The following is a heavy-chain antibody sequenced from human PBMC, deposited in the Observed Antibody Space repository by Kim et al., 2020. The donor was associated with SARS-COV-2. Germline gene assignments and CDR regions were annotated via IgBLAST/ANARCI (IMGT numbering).Heavy chain of an antibody. CDR1: GYTFTSYG. D-gene: IGHD3-22*01. J-gene: IGHJ4*02. Sequence: ASVKVSCKASGYTFTSYGISWVRQAPGQGLEWMGWISGHNGNTKYAQKLQGRVTMTTDTSTSTAYMELRSLRSDDTAVYYCARGSPFALYYYDRTGYHYPLDYWGQGTLVTVSS. CDR2: ISGHNGNT. CDR3: ARGSPFALYYYDRTGYHYPLDY. V-gene: IGHV1-18*01.